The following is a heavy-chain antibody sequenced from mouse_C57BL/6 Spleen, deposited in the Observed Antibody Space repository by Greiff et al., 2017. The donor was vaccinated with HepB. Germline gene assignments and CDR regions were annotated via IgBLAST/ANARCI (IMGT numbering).Heavy chain of an antibody. CDR3: TRSRSLWYYFDY. J-gene: IGHJ2*01. CDR1: GYTFTDYE. D-gene: IGHD1-1*02. CDR2: IDPETGGT. Sequence: VQLKESGAELVRPGASVTLSCKASGYTFTDYEMHWVKQTPVHGLEWIGAIDPETGGTAYNQKFKGKAILTADKSSSTAYMELRSLTSEDSAVYYCTRSRSLWYYFDYWGQGTTLTVSS. V-gene: IGHV1-15*01.